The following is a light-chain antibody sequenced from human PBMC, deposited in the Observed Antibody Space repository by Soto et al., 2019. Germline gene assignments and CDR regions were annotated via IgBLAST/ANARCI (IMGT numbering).Light chain of an antibody. CDR2: WAS. J-gene: IGKJ1*01. CDR1: QSVLYNSNNKNY. V-gene: IGKV4-1*01. Sequence: DIVMTQSPDSLAVSLGERATINCKSSQSVLYNSNNKNYLAWYQQKPGQPPKLLIYWASTRESGVPDRFSGSGSGTDFTLTISSLQAEDVAVYYCQQYYSTPTFGLGTKVEIE. CDR3: QQYYSTPT.